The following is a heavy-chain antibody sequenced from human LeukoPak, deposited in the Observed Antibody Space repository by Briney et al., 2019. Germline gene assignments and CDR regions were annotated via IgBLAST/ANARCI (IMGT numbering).Heavy chain of an antibody. CDR3: ARSLYGSGSYDKGDGYFDY. Sequence: GGSLRLSCAASGFTFSSHWMTGVRQALGKGLEWVATIKQDGNEKQYVDSVKGRFTISRDNAKNSLYLQMNSLRVEDTAVYYCARSLYGSGSYDKGDGYFDYWGQGTLVTVSS. CDR2: IKQDGNEK. D-gene: IGHD3-10*01. CDR1: GFTFSSHW. V-gene: IGHV3-7*03. J-gene: IGHJ4*02.